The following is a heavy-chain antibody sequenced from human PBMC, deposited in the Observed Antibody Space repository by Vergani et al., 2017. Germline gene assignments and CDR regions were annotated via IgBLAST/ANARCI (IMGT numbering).Heavy chain of an antibody. Sequence: QVQLQESGPGLVKPSQTLSLTCTVSGGSISSGSYYWSWIRQPAGKGLEWIGRIYTSGSTNYNPSLKSRVTISVDTSKNQFSLKLSSVTAADTAVYYCARAVAYDYIWGSLPFDPWGQGTLVTVSS. CDR2: IYTSGST. CDR3: ARAVAYDYIWGSLPFDP. D-gene: IGHD3-16*01. CDR1: GGSISSGSYY. V-gene: IGHV4-61*02. J-gene: IGHJ5*02.